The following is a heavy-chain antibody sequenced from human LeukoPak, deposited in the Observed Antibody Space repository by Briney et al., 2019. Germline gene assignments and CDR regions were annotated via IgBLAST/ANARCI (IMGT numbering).Heavy chain of an antibody. J-gene: IGHJ6*02. CDR2: IYYSGST. V-gene: IGHV4-39*07. CDR3: ARVSGGGGNMYYYYGMDV. CDR1: GGSISSSSYY. Sequence: SETLSLTCTVSGGSISSSSYYWGWIRQPPGKGLEWIGSIYYSGSTYYNPSLKSRVTISVDTSKNQFSLKLSSVTAADTAVYYCARVSGGGGNMYYYYGMDVWGQGTTVTVSS. D-gene: IGHD2-15*01.